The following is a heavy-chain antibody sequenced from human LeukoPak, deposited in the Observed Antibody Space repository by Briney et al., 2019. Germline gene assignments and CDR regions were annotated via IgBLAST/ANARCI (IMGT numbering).Heavy chain of an antibody. CDR2: ISSSSYI. D-gene: IGHD3-9*01. J-gene: IGHJ4*02. V-gene: IGHV3-21*01. CDR3: ARDVRVMGYFDLNFDY. Sequence: PGGSLRLSCAASGFTFSSYSMNWVRQAPGKGLEWVSSISSSSYIYYADSVKGRFTISRDNAKNSLYLQMNSLRAEDTAVYYCARDVRVMGYFDLNFDYWGQGTLVTVSS. CDR1: GFTFSSYS.